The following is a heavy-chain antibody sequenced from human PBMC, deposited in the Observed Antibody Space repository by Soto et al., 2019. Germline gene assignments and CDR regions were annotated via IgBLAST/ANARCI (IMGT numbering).Heavy chain of an antibody. V-gene: IGHV3-23*01. CDR1: GFTFSSYA. CDR2: ISGSGGST. Sequence: EVQLLESGGGLVQPGGSLRLSCAASGFTFSSYAMSWVCQAPGKGLEWVSAISGSGGSTYYADSVKGRFTISRDNSKNTLYLQMNSLRAEDTAVYYCAKDARDSSGWDYYFDYWGQGTLVTVSS. CDR3: AKDARDSSGWDYYFDY. J-gene: IGHJ4*02. D-gene: IGHD6-19*01.